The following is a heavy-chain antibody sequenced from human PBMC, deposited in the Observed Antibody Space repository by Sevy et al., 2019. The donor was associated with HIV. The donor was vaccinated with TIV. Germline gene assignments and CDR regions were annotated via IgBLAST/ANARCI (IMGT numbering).Heavy chain of an antibody. Sequence: GGSLRLPCLASGFTLTNHNMNWVRKAPGKGLDFVSYINSDSSTINHADSVKGRFTIYRDNAKNSLYLQMNSLTDEDTAVYYCVRGNGLDIWGQGTMVTVSS. J-gene: IGHJ3*02. D-gene: IGHD2-8*01. CDR2: INSDSSTI. V-gene: IGHV3-48*02. CDR1: GFTLTNHN. CDR3: VRGNGLDI.